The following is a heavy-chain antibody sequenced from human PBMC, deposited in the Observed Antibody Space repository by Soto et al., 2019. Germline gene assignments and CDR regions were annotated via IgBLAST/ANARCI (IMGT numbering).Heavy chain of an antibody. CDR1: GGTFSSYA. V-gene: IGHV1-69*13. CDR2: IIPIFGTA. D-gene: IGHD4-17*01. CDR3: ARAVSTKTAPIDY. J-gene: IGHJ4*02. Sequence: SVKVSCKASGGTFSSYAISWVRQAPGQGLEWMGGIIPIFGTANYAQKFQGRVTITADESTSTAYMELSSLRSEDMAVYYCARAVSTKTAPIDYWGQGTLVTVSS.